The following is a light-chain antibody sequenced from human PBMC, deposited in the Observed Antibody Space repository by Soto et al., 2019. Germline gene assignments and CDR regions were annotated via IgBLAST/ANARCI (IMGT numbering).Light chain of an antibody. V-gene: IGLV1-47*01. J-gene: IGLJ1*01. CDR2: RNN. CDR3: AAWDDSLSGQV. CDR1: ISNIGSNY. Sequence: QSALTQPPSASGTPGQRVTISCSGSISNIGSNYVYWYQQLPGTAPKLLIYRNNQRPSGVPDRFSGSKSGTSASLAISGLRSEDEADYYCAAWDDSLSGQVFGTGTKSPS.